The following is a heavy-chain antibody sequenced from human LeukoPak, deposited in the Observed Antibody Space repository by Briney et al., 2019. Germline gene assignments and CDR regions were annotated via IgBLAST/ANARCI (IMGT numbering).Heavy chain of an antibody. CDR3: ARNTIVGSLLYYSAQ. Sequence: GGSLRLSCAAARSTFSSYGMHLVRQAPGKGLEWVAVIWYDGSNKYYADSVKGRFTISRDNSKNTLYLQMNSLRAEDTAVYYWARNTIVGSLLYYSAQWGQGTLVTVSS. CDR1: RSTFSSYG. V-gene: IGHV3-33*01. D-gene: IGHD1-26*01. CDR2: IWYDGSNK. J-gene: IGHJ4*02.